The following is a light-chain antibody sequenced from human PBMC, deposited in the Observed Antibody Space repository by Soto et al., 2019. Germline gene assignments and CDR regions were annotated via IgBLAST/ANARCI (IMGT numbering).Light chain of an antibody. CDR1: QSVSRNY. CDR3: QQYAFSPRA. V-gene: IGKV3D-20*01. Sequence: EIVLTQSPATLSLSPGERATLSCGASQSVSRNYLAWFQQKPGLAPRLLIYDASTRATGIPDRFSGSGSGTDFTRTISRLESEDFAVYYCQQYAFSPRAFGQGTRLEIK. J-gene: IGKJ5*01. CDR2: DAS.